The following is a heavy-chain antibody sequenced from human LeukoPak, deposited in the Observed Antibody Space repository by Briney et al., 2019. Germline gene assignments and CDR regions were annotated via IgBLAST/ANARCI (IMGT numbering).Heavy chain of an antibody. J-gene: IGHJ5*02. CDR1: GGTFSSYA. D-gene: IGHD4-17*01. Sequence: SVKVSCKASGGTFSSYAISWVRQAPGQGLEWMGGIIPIFGTANYAQKFQGRVTITADESTSTAYMELSSLRSEDTAVYYCARVHPGDYVVYWFDPWGQGTLVTVSS. CDR2: IIPIFGTA. V-gene: IGHV1-69*01. CDR3: ARVHPGDYVVYWFDP.